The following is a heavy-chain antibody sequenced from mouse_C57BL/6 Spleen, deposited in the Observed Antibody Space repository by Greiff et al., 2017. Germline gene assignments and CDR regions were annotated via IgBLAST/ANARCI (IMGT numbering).Heavy chain of an antibody. CDR2: INPSNGGT. V-gene: IGHV1-53*01. D-gene: IGHD3-2*02. CDR1: GYTFTSYW. J-gene: IGHJ3*01. Sequence: VQLQQPGTELVKPGASVKLSCKASGYTFTSYWMHWVKQRPGQGLEWIGNINPSNGGTNYNEKFKSKATLTVDKSSSTAYMQLSSLTSEDSAVYDCAKETPSQATLAYWGQGTLVTVSA. CDR3: AKETPSQATLAY.